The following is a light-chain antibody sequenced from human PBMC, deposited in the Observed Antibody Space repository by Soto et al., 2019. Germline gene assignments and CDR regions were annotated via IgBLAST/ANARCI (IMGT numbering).Light chain of an antibody. Sequence: DVVMTQSPLSLAVTLGQPASISCRSSQSLLSSDGNTYLNWFQQRPGQSPRRLIYKVSNRDSGAPDRFSGSGSGTDFTLKISRVEAEDVGVYYCMQGSHWPLWTFGQGTKVEIK. V-gene: IGKV2-30*01. J-gene: IGKJ1*01. CDR3: MQGSHWPLWT. CDR2: KVS. CDR1: QSLLSSDGNTY.